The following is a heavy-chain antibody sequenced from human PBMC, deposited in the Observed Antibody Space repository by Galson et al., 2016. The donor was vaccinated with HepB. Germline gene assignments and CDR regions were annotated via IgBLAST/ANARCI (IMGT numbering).Heavy chain of an antibody. D-gene: IGHD2-15*01. CDR1: GGTLSSYA. V-gene: IGHV1-69*05. CDR2: IIPRFSTV. J-gene: IGHJ5*02. Sequence: SVKVSCKASGGTLSSYAISWVRQAPGQGLEWMGGIIPRFSTVHYAQKFQGRVTMTRDASTNTAYMELNSLTSDDTAVYYCVRGGRGCGSCYFDPWGQGTLVTVSS. CDR3: VRGGRGCGSCYFDP.